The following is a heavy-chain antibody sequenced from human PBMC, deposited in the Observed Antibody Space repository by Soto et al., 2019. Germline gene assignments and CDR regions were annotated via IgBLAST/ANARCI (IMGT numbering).Heavy chain of an antibody. CDR1: LDSISNSY. CDR2: IYSSGNA. CDR3: PKGRGFYSDNYFDP. V-gene: IGHV4-4*07. D-gene: IGHD3-22*01. J-gene: IGHJ5*02. Sequence: QVQLLESGPGLVKPSETLSLTCSVSLDSISNSYWTWIRQPAGKGLEWIGHIYSSGNANYNPSLKSLVTMSLDTSKNHFSLSLKSVTAADTAIYYCPKGRGFYSDNYFDPWGQGTQVTVSS.